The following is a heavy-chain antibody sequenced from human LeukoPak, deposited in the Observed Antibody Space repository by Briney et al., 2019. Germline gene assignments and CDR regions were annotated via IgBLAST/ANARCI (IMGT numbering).Heavy chain of an antibody. CDR3: ARYRGVLYYYGMDV. CDR1: GGSISSYY. Sequence: SETLSLTCTVSGGSISSYYWSWIRQPPGKGLEWIGYIYYSGSTNYNPSLKSRVTISVDTSKNQFSLKLSSVTAADTAVYYCARYRGVLYYYGMDVWGKGTTVTVSS. V-gene: IGHV4-59*01. J-gene: IGHJ6*04. CDR2: IYYSGST. D-gene: IGHD3-10*01.